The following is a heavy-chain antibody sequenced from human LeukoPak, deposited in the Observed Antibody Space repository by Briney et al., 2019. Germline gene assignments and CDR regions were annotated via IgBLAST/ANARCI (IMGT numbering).Heavy chain of an antibody. CDR3: ARARLPDNTHAGYYYVDV. J-gene: IGHJ6*03. V-gene: IGHV4-4*02. CDR1: GGSIRGTNS. D-gene: IGHD2-2*01. CDR2: IFYSGSG. Sequence: SETLSLTCAVSGGSIRGTNSWTWVRQPPGKGLEWIGEIFYSGSGNYNPSLKSRVTISVDKSNSQFSLKLSSVTAADTAMYYCARARLPDNTHAGYYYVDVWGKGTMVTVSS.